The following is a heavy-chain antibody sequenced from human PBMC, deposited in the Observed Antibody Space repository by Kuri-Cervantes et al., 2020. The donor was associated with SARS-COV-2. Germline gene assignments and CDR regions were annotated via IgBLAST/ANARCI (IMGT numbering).Heavy chain of an antibody. CDR2: ISSSSSYI. J-gene: IGHJ3*02. Sequence: GESLKISCAASGFTFSSYSMNWVRQAPGKGLEWVSSISSSSSYIYYADSVKGRFTISRDNAKNSLYLQMNSLRAEDTAVYYCARDLTPSGAGAFDIWGQGTMVTVSS. V-gene: IGHV3-21*01. D-gene: IGHD1-26*01. CDR3: ARDLTPSGAGAFDI. CDR1: GFTFSSYS.